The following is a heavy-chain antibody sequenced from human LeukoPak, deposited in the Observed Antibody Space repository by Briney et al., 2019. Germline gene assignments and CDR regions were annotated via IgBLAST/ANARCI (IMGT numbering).Heavy chain of an antibody. V-gene: IGHV1-69*05. J-gene: IGHJ4*02. D-gene: IGHD6-13*01. CDR1: GGTFSSYA. Sequence: GSSVKVSCKASGGTFSSYAISWVRQAPGQGLEWMGRTIPIFGTANYAQKFQGRVTITTDESTSAAYMGLSSLRSEDTAVYYCARIAAAGPQDFDYWGQGTLVTVSS. CDR2: TIPIFGTA. CDR3: ARIAAAGPQDFDY.